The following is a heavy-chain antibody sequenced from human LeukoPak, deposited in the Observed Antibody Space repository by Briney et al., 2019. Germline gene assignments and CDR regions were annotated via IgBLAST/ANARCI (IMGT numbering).Heavy chain of an antibody. Sequence: ASVKVSFTASGYTFTSYGITWVRQAPGQGLEWMGWISAYNGNTNYVQKLQGRVTMTTDTSTSTAYMELRSLRSDDTAVYYCAKDKAPTVTSNYYYYGMDVWGQGATVTVSS. J-gene: IGHJ6*02. CDR2: ISAYNGNT. CDR3: AKDKAPTVTSNYYYYGMDV. D-gene: IGHD4-17*01. V-gene: IGHV1-18*01. CDR1: GYTFTSYG.